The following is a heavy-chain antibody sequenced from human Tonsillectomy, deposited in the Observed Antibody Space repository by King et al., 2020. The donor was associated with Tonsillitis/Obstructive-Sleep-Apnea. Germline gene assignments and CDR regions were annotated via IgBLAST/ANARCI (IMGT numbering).Heavy chain of an antibody. D-gene: IGHD2-2*01. J-gene: IGHJ6*03. Sequence: QLVQSGGGVVQPGRSLRLSCAASGFTFSSYAMHWVRQAPGKGLEWVAVISYDGSNKYYADSVKGRFTISRDNSKNTLCLQMNSLRAEDTAVYYCARVHKEQYQLGGYNYYYYYMDVWGKGTTVTVSS. CDR1: GFTFSSYA. V-gene: IGHV3-30*01. CDR3: ARVHKEQYQLGGYNYYYYYMDV. CDR2: ISYDGSNK.